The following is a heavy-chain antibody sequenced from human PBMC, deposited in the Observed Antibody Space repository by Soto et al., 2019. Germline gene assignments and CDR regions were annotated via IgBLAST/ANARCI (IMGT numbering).Heavy chain of an antibody. J-gene: IGHJ3*02. CDR1: GFTFSSYS. V-gene: IGHV3-21*01. Sequence: GSLRLSCAASGFTFSSYSMNWVRQAPGKGLEWVSSISSSSSYIYHADSVKGRFTISRDNAKNSLYLQMNSLRAEDTAVYYCARDETYHYDSSGYSSAFDIWGQGTMVTVSS. CDR3: ARDETYHYDSSGYSSAFDI. CDR2: ISSSSSYI. D-gene: IGHD3-22*01.